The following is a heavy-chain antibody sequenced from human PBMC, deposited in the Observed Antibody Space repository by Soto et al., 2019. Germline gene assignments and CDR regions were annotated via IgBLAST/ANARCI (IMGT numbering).Heavy chain of an antibody. D-gene: IGHD3-16*01. V-gene: IGHV3-21*01. CDR2: STGTSAFT. J-gene: IGHJ4*02. Sequence: PGGSLRLSCAASGFVFSDFQFNWVRQAPGGGLEWLSSSTGTSAFTEYAESSEGRFTISSDNPNKLLFLHMDNLRPEDTAVYYCARDNLAFQGAFDLWGQGTLVTVSS. CDR3: ARDNLAFQGAFDL. CDR1: GFVFSDFQ.